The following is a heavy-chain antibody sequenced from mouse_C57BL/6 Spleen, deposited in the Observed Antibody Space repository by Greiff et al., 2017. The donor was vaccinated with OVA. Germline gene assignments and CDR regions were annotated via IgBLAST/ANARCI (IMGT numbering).Heavy chain of an antibody. V-gene: IGHV3-6*01. CDR2: ISYDGSN. D-gene: IGHD2-1*01. CDR3: ARDYYGIHFDY. CDR1: GYSITSGYY. Sequence: EVKLVESGPGLVKPSQSLSLTCSVTGYSITSGYYWNWIRQFPGNKLEWMGYISYDGSNNYNPSLKNRISITRDTSTNQFFLKLNSVTTEDTATYYCARDYYGIHFDYWGQGTTLTVSS. J-gene: IGHJ2*01.